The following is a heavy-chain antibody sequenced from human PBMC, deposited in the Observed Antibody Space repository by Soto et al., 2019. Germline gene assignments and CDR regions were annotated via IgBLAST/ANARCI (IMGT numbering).Heavy chain of an antibody. D-gene: IGHD2-2*01. J-gene: IGHJ5*02. CDR1: GFTFSSYA. CDR2: ISGSGGST. CDR3: AKDRYGYCSSTSCPNWFDP. Sequence: VQLLESGGGLVQPGGSLRLSCAASGFTFSSYAMSWVRQAPGKGLEWVSAISGSGGSTYYADSVKGRFTISRDNSKNTLYLQMNSLRAEDTAVYYCAKDRYGYCSSTSCPNWFDPWGQGTLVTVSS. V-gene: IGHV3-23*01.